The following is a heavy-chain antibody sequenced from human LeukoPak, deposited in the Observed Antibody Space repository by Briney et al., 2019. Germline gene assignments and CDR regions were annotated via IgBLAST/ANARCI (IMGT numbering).Heavy chain of an antibody. D-gene: IGHD6-19*01. CDR3: ARALYSSGWYPDY. Sequence: GGSLRLSCAASGFTFSNAWMHWVRQAPGKGLVWVSRINSDGSSTSYADSVKGRFTISRDNAKNTLYLQMNSLRAEDTAVYYCARALYSSGWYPDYWGQGTLVTVSS. CDR1: GFTFSNAW. V-gene: IGHV3-74*01. J-gene: IGHJ4*02. CDR2: INSDGSST.